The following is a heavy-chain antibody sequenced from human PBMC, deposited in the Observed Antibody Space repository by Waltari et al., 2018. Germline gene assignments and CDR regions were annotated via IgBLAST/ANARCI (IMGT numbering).Heavy chain of an antibody. CDR1: GYTFTSYA. CDR2: INAGKCNT. J-gene: IGHJ4*02. V-gene: IGHV1-3*01. CDR3: ARDYFGYCSGGSCYSYGY. Sequence: QVQLVQSGAEVKKPGASVKVSCKASGYTFTSYAMHWVRQAPGQRLEWMGWINAGKCNTKYSQKFHSRVTSTRDTSASTAYMELSSLRSEDTAVYYCARDYFGYCSGGSCYSYGYWGQGTLVTVSS. D-gene: IGHD2-15*01.